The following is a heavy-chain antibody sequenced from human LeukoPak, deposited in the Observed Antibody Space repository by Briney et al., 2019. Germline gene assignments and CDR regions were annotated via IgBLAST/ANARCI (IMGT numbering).Heavy chain of an antibody. V-gene: IGHV3-30-3*01. CDR1: GFTFSSYA. CDR2: ISYDGSNK. CDR3: ARDYYDSSGYYSTPS. D-gene: IGHD3-22*01. J-gene: IGHJ5*02. Sequence: GGSLRLSCAASGFTFSSYAMHWVRQAPGKGLEWVAVISYDGSNKYYADSVKGRFTISRDNSKNTLYLQMNSLRAEDTAVYYCARDYYDSSGYYSTPSWGQGTLVTVSS.